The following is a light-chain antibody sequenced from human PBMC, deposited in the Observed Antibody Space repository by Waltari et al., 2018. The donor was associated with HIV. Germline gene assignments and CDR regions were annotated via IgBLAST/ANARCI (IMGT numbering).Light chain of an antibody. CDR2: NVN. CDR3: SSYAGARGGV. J-gene: IGLJ2*01. Sequence: QSALTQPASVSESPGQPITISCSGTSSDIGSYNLVSWYQQHPGKAPKLIIYNVNKPPSGVSNRFSGSESGNTASLTISGRQAEDEADYYCSSYAGARGGVFGGGTKLTVL. CDR1: SSDIGSYNL. V-gene: IGLV2-23*02.